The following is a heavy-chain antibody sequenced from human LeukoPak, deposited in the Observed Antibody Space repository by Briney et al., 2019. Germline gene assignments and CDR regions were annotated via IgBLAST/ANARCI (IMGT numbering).Heavy chain of an antibody. CDR2: INPSGGST. CDR1: GCTFTSYY. D-gene: IGHD3-22*01. J-gene: IGHJ3*02. V-gene: IGHV1-46*01. CDR3: ARASGETYYYDSSGYHAFDI. Sequence: GASVKVSCKASGCTFTSYYMHWVRQAPGQGLEWMGIINPSGGSTSYAQKFQGRVTMTRDMSTSTVYMELSSLRSEDTAVYYCARASGETYYYDSSGYHAFDIWGQGTMVTVSS.